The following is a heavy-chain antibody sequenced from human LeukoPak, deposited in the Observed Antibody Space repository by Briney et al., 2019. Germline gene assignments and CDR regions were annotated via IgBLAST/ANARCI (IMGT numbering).Heavy chain of an antibody. J-gene: IGHJ4*02. V-gene: IGHV4-38-2*02. CDR1: GYSISSGYY. D-gene: IGHD2-2*01. Sequence: SETLSLTCTVSGYSISSGYYWGWIRQPPGKGLQWIGSFYRSGSTYYNPSLKSRVTISVDTSKNQFSLKLSSVTAADTAVYYCATPGEYCSSTSCQREDYFDYWGQGTLVTVSS. CDR3: ATPGEYCSSTSCQREDYFDY. CDR2: FYRSGST.